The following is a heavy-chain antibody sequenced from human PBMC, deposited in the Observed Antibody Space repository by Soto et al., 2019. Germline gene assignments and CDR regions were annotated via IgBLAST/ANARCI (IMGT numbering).Heavy chain of an antibody. J-gene: IGHJ4*02. CDR1: GYTFTSYY. CDR3: ARAWSIAVAKPYFDY. V-gene: IGHV1-46*01. D-gene: IGHD6-19*01. CDR2: INPSGGST. Sequence: GASVKVSCKASGYTFTSYYMHSVRQAPGQGLEWMGIINPSGGSTSYAQKFQGRVTMTRDTSTSTVYMELSSLRSEDTAVYYCARAWSIAVAKPYFDYWGQGTLVTVSS.